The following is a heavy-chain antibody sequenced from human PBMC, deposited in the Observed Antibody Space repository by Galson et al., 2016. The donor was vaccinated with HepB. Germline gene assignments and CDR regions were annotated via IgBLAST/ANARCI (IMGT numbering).Heavy chain of an antibody. CDR3: ARGSYYGSGSPPDY. Sequence: SETLSLTCTVSGGSVSSGSFYWSWIRQPPGKGLEWIGYIFYRGSTNYNPSLKSRVTMSVDTSKHQFSLKLYSVTAADTAVYYCARGSYYGSGSPPDYWGQGTLVTVSS. CDR2: IFYRGST. CDR1: GGSVSSGSFY. D-gene: IGHD3-10*01. V-gene: IGHV4-61*01. J-gene: IGHJ4*02.